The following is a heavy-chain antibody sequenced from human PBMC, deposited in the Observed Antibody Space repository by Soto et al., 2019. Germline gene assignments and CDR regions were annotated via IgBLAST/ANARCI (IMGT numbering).Heavy chain of an antibody. J-gene: IGHJ4*02. D-gene: IGHD3-10*01. V-gene: IGHV3-23*01. CDR1: GFGFKSYD. CDR3: AKRACRDSTGSSDY. Sequence: EVQLLESGGDLVHPGESLGLSCAASGFGFKSYDMTWVRQAPGKGLEWVSSISTDGVTTYYADSVKGRFTISRDNSKNILYLHLTRLRAEASAVYHCAKRACRDSTGSSDYWGQGTLVTVSS. CDR2: ISTDGVTT.